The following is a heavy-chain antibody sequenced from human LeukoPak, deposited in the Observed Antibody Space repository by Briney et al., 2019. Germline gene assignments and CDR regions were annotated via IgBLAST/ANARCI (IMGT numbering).Heavy chain of an antibody. Sequence: GGSLRLSCGASGFTFSSHGMNWVRQAPGKGLEWVSYISSSSSTIYYADSVKGRFTISRDNAKNSLYLQMNSLRAEDTAVYYCARGVVVVAATPPWFDPWGQGTLVTVSS. CDR1: GFTFSSHG. D-gene: IGHD2-15*01. V-gene: IGHV3-48*01. CDR3: ARGVVVVAATPPWFDP. J-gene: IGHJ5*02. CDR2: ISSSSSTI.